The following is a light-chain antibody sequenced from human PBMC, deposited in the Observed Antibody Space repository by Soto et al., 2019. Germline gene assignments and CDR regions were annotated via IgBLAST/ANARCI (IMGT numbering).Light chain of an antibody. V-gene: IGLV2-14*01. J-gene: IGLJ2*01. CDR1: GSDVGGYNY. CDR3: SSYTSSSTLV. CDR2: EVS. Sequence: QSVLTQPASVSASPGQSITISCTGTGSDVGGYNYVSWYQQHPGKAPKLMIYEVSNRPSGVSNRFSGSKSGNTASLTISGLQAEDEADYYCSSYTSSSTLVFGGGTKLTVL.